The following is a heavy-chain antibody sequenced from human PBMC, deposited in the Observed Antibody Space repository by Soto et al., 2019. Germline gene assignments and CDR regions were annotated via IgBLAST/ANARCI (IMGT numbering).Heavy chain of an antibody. CDR3: AKGSGNIRPYGMDV. CDR2: ISGSGGTI. J-gene: IGHJ6*02. CDR1: GFTFSNHA. Sequence: PGVSLRLSCAAAGFTFSNHAMSWVRQAPGKGLEWVSTISGSGGTIYYADSVKGRFTISRDNSKNALWLQMNSLRAEDTALYYCAKGSGNIRPYGMDVWGQGTTVTVSS. V-gene: IGHV3-23*01.